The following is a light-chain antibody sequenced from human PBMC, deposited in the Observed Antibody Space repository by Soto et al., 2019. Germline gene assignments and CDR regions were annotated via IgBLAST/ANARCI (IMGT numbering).Light chain of an antibody. CDR1: NIGSKN. CDR3: QVWDSSTAV. J-gene: IGLJ2*01. CDR2: RDS. V-gene: IGLV3-9*01. Sequence: SYELTQPLSVSVALGQTARITCGGNNIGSKNVHWYQQKPGQAPMLVIYRDSTRPSGIPERFSGSNSGNTATLTISRAQGEDEADYYCQVWDSSTAVFGGGTQLTVL.